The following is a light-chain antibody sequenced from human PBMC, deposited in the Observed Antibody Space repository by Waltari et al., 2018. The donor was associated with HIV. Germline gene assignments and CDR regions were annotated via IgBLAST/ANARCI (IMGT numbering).Light chain of an antibody. CDR3: SSYTSSDTVV. Sequence: QSALTQPASVSGSPGQSISISCTGTSSDVGGYNAVSWYQQHPAKAPKLVILEVSNRPSGGSNRLSGSKSGNRASLAISGLQAEDEAYYYCSSYTSSDTVVFGGGTKVTVL. J-gene: IGLJ2*01. CDR2: EVS. CDR1: SSDVGGYNA. V-gene: IGLV2-14*01.